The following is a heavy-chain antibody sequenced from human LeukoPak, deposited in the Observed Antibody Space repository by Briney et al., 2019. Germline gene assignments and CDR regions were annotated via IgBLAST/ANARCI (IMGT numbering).Heavy chain of an antibody. V-gene: IGHV3-48*01. D-gene: IGHD2-15*01. Sequence: GGSLRLSCAASGFTFSSYSMNWVRQAPGKGLEWVSYISSSSSTIYYADSVKGRFTISRDNAKNSLYRQMNSLRAEDTAVYYCASSNTGHIVVVPIIDYWGQGTLVTVSS. J-gene: IGHJ4*02. CDR2: ISSSSSTI. CDR1: GFTFSSYS. CDR3: ASSNTGHIVVVPIIDY.